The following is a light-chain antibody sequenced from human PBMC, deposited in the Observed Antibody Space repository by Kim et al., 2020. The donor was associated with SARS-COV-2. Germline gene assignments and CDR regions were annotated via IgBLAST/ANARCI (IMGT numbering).Light chain of an antibody. V-gene: IGLV2-14*03. CDR1: SSDVGGYNY. CDR3: SAYTTGSTWV. CDR2: AVS. J-gene: IGLJ2*01. Sequence: GQSITISCTGTSSDVGGYNYVSWHQQHSGKVPKLIIYAVSNRPSGVSDRFSGSKSGNTASLTISGLQADDEADYYCSAYTTGSTWVFGGGTQLTVL.